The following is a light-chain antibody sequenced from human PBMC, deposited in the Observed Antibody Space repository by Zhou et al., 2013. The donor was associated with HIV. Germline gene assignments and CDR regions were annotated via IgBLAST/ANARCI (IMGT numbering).Light chain of an antibody. CDR3: QQYGSSSWT. Sequence: EIVLTQSPGTLSLSPGERATLSCRASQSVSSNYLAWYQQNPGQAPRLLIYGASNRATGIPDKFSGSGSGTDFTLTISRLEPEDFAVYYCQQYGSSSWTFGQGTKVEIK. J-gene: IGKJ1*01. V-gene: IGKV3-20*01. CDR1: QSVSSNY. CDR2: GAS.